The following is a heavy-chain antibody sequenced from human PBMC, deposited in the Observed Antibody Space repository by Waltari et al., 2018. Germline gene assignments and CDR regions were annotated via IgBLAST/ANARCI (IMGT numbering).Heavy chain of an antibody. J-gene: IGHJ3*02. Sequence: QVQLQESGPGLVKPSETLSLTCAVSGYSISSGYYWGWIRQPPGKGLEWIGSIYHSGSTYHNPSLKSRVTISVDTSKNQFSLKLSSVTAADTAVYYCARRRGGAFDIWGQGTMVTVSS. D-gene: IGHD3-10*01. V-gene: IGHV4-38-2*01. CDR2: IYHSGST. CDR3: ARRRGGAFDI. CDR1: GYSISSGYY.